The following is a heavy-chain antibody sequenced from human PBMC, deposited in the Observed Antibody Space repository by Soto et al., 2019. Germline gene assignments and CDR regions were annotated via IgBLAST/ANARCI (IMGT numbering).Heavy chain of an antibody. CDR2: IIPISDTT. D-gene: IGHD2-2*01. Sequence: QVQLVQSGAEVKKPGSSVKVSCKASGGTFSSYAISWVRQAPGQGLEWMGGIIPISDTTNYAQKSQGRVTITADESTSTAYMELRSLRSEDTAVYYCARSQGSSTSLEIYYYYYYGMDVWGQGTTVTVSS. CDR1: GGTFSSYA. V-gene: IGHV1-69*01. J-gene: IGHJ6*02. CDR3: ARSQGSSTSLEIYYYYYYGMDV.